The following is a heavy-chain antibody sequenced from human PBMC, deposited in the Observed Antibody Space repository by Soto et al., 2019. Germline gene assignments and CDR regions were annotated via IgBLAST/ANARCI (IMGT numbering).Heavy chain of an antibody. V-gene: IGHV3-23*01. CDR3: AKGLGDYYYMDV. Sequence: EVQLLESGGGLVQPGGSLRLSCAASGFTFSSYTMSWVRQAPGKGLEWVSAISDSGGRTYYADSVKGRFTISRDNSKHTLFLQVNSLRAEDTAVYYCAKGLGDYYYMDVWGKGTTVTVSS. CDR2: ISDSGGRT. J-gene: IGHJ6*03. CDR1: GFTFSSYT.